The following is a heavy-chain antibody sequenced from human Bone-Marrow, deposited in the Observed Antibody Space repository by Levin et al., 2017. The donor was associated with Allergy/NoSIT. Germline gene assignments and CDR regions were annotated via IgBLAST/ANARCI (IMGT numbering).Heavy chain of an antibody. J-gene: IGHJ4*02. D-gene: IGHD2-21*01. CDR2: MSPNRGNT. Sequence: GASVKVSCKASGYSFTRFSINWVQQAPGQGFEWMGYMSPNRGNTGHAEKFQGRVKMTSDTSTSTVYMEMTNLRPEDTAVYFCVRGGDQDYWGQGTLVIVSS. V-gene: IGHV1-8*01. CDR1: GYSFTRFS. CDR3: VRGGDQDY.